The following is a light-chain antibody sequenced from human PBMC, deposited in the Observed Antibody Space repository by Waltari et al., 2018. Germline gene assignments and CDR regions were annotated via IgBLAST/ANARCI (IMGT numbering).Light chain of an antibody. Sequence: QSALTQPASVSGSPGQSITISCTGTSSDIGAYPYVSWYQQFPGKAPKLIIYDVSKRPSGVSNRFSGSKSGYSASLTISGLRVDDEAHYHCASYTSGSTHVAFGGGTQVTVL. CDR2: DVS. CDR3: ASYTSGSTHVA. J-gene: IGLJ2*01. V-gene: IGLV2-14*01. CDR1: SSDIGAYPY.